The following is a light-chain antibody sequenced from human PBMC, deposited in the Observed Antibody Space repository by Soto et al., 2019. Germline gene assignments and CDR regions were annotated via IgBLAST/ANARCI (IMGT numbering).Light chain of an antibody. CDR1: QSISDY. Sequence: DIQMTPSPSSLSASVGDSVTITCRASQSISDYLNWYQHKPGKAPKPLIYSASSLKSGAPSRLSGSGSRTAFTLTMSSLQPEDFATYYSQETYKTPTFGGGPKRAL. CDR2: SAS. CDR3: QETYKTPT. J-gene: IGKJ2*01. V-gene: IGKV1-39*01.